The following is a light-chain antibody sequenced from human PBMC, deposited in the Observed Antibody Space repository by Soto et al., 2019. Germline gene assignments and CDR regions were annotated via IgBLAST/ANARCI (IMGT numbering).Light chain of an antibody. CDR2: DTS. J-gene: IGKJ4*01. Sequence: EIVLTQSPATLSLSPGARATLSCRASQSVSSYLAWYQQKPGQAPRLLIYDTSNRATGIPARFSGSGSGTDFTLTISRLEPEDFAVYYCQQRSNWPPLTFGGGTKVEIK. V-gene: IGKV3-11*01. CDR1: QSVSSY. CDR3: QQRSNWPPLT.